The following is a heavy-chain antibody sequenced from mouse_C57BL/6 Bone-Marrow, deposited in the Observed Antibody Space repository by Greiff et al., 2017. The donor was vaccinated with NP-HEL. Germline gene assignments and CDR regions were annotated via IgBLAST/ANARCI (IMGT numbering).Heavy chain of an antibody. Sequence: EVQLVESGGGLVKPGGSLKLSCAASGFTFSSYAMSWVRQTPEKRLEWVATISDGGSYTYYPDNVKGRFTISRDNAKNNLYLQMSHLKSEDTAMYYCARDTGGKGSWYCDVWGTGTTVTVSS. V-gene: IGHV5-4*01. CDR2: ISDGGSYT. D-gene: IGHD3-3*01. J-gene: IGHJ1*03. CDR3: ARDTGGKGSWYCDV. CDR1: GFTFSSYA.